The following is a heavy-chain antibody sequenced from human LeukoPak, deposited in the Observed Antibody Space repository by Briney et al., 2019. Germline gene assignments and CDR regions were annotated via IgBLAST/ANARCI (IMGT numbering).Heavy chain of an antibody. D-gene: IGHD3-3*01. V-gene: IGHV3-7*01. J-gene: IGHJ4*02. CDR1: AFTFARHW. CDR2: IRQDGGAK. CDR3: TRLPGEFTIYDY. Sequence: GGSLRLSCVASAFTFARHWMSWVRQAPGKPLEWVATIRQDGGAKYYLDSVKGRFIISRDNARNSLSLQMDSLRVEDTAVYYCTRLPGEFTIYDYWGQGTLVTVSS.